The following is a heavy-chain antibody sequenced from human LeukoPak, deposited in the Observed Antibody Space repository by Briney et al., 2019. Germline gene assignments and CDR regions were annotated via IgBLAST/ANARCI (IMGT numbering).Heavy chain of an antibody. CDR2: ISSSGSTI. D-gene: IGHD2-21*01. Sequence: GGSLRLSCAASGFTFSSYEMNWVRQAPGKGLEWVSYISSSGSTIYYADSVKGRFTISRDNAKNSLYLQMNSLRAEDTAVYYCARVAAVFRGAFDIWGQGTMVTVSS. V-gene: IGHV3-48*03. CDR3: ARVAAVFRGAFDI. J-gene: IGHJ3*02. CDR1: GFTFSSYE.